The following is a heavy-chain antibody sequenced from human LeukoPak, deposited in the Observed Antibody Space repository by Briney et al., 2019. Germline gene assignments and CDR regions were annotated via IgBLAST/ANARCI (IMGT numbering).Heavy chain of an antibody. J-gene: IGHJ4*02. Sequence: PSETLSLTCTVSGGSISSYYWSWIRQPPGKGLEWIGYIYYSGSTNYNPSLKSRVTVSVDTSQNHVSLKLTSMTAADTGLYYCARHHSSAYPFDYWGQGTLVTVSS. CDR3: ARHHSSAYPFDY. CDR1: GGSISSYY. D-gene: IGHD3-22*01. CDR2: IYYSGST. V-gene: IGHV4-59*08.